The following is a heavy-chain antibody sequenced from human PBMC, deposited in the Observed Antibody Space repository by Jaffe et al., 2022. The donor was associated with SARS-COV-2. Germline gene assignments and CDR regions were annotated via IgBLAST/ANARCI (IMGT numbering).Heavy chain of an antibody. V-gene: IGHV4-59*01. CDR1: GGSISSYY. CDR3: ARDLYYDILTGPPRGFDP. D-gene: IGHD3-9*01. J-gene: IGHJ5*02. Sequence: QVQLQESGPGLVKPSETLSLTCTVSGGSISSYYWSWIRQPPGKGLEWIGYIYYSGSTNYNPSLKSRVTISVDTSKNQFSLKLSSVTAADTAVYYCARDLYYDILTGPPRGFDPWGQGTLVTVSS. CDR2: IYYSGST.